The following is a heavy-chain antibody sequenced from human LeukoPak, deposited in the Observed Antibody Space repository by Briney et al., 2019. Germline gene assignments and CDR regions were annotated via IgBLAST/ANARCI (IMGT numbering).Heavy chain of an antibody. CDR1: GGSFSGYY. Sequence: KPSETLSLTCAVYGGSFSGYYWSWIRQPPGKGLEWIGEINHSGSTNYNPSLKSRVTISVDTSKNQFSLKLSSVTAADTAVYYCAAADYYDSSGYYHHLDYRGQGTLVTVSS. V-gene: IGHV4-34*01. J-gene: IGHJ4*02. CDR2: INHSGST. CDR3: AAADYYDSSGYYHHLDY. D-gene: IGHD3-22*01.